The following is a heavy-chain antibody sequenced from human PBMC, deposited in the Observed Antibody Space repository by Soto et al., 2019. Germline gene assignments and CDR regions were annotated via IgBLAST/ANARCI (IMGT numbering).Heavy chain of an antibody. Sequence: SETLSLTCTVSGGSISTNNYYWSWVRQPPGKGLEWLGFVYYSGSTYYIPSLKSRLAMSVDTSKKQISLKLSSVTAADTAVYYCASGVGATTSDVWGQGTTVTVSS. CDR3: ASGVGATTSDV. CDR1: GGSISTNNYY. V-gene: IGHV4-30-4*01. D-gene: IGHD1-26*01. J-gene: IGHJ6*02. CDR2: VYYSGST.